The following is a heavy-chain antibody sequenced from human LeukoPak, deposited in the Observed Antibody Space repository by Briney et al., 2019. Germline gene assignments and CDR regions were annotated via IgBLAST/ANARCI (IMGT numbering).Heavy chain of an antibody. D-gene: IGHD6-19*01. J-gene: IGHJ4*02. CDR1: GFTFSSYG. CDR2: VSYDGSNK. V-gene: IGHV3-30*03. Sequence: GGSLRLSCAASGFTFSSYGMHWVRQARGKGLEWVAVVSYDGSNKYYADSVKGRFTISRDNSKNTLYLQMNSLRAEDTAVYYCASTSGWYEPIDYWGQGTLVTVSS. CDR3: ASTSGWYEPIDY.